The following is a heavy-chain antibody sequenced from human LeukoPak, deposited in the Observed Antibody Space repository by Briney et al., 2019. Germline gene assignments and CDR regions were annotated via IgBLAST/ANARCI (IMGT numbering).Heavy chain of an antibody. J-gene: IGHJ5*02. CDR3: GREGGAGIRARVGFDP. CDR1: GFTFSSYW. CDR2: IKQDGSEK. V-gene: IGHV3-7*03. D-gene: IGHD6-19*01. Sequence: GGSLRLSCAASGFTFSSYWMSWVRQAPGKGLEWVANIKQDGSEKYYVDSVKGRFTISRDNAKNSLYLQMNSLRAEDTAVYYCGREGGAGIRARVGFDPWGQGNLVTVSS.